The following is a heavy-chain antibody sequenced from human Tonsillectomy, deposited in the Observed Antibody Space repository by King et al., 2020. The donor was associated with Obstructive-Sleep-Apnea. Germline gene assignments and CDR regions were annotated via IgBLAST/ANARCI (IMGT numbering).Heavy chain of an antibody. CDR3: ARGGNCGGDCYSGYWYFDL. J-gene: IGHJ2*01. CDR1: GGSISSYY. D-gene: IGHD2-21*02. Sequence: QLQESGPGLVKPSETLSLTCTVSGGSISSYYWSWIRQPPGKGLEWIGYIYYSGSTNYNPSLKIRVTISVDTSKNQFSLKLSPVTAADTAVYYCARGGNCGGDCYSGYWYFDLWGRGTLVTVSS. V-gene: IGHV4-59*01. CDR2: IYYSGST.